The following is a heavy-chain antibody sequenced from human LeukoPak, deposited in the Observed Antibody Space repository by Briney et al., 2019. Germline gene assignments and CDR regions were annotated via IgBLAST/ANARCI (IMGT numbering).Heavy chain of an antibody. CDR1: GFIFSSYG. CDR3: AKGDRALYYGFSSFDY. CDR2: IRYDGSNT. J-gene: IGHJ4*02. Sequence: PGGSLRLSCAASGFIFSSYGMHWVRQAPGKGLEWVAFIRYDGSNTYYADSVKGRFTISRDNSKNTLYLQMSSLRAEDTAVYYCAKGDRALYYGFSSFDYWGQGTLVTVSS. D-gene: IGHD3-10*01. V-gene: IGHV3-30*02.